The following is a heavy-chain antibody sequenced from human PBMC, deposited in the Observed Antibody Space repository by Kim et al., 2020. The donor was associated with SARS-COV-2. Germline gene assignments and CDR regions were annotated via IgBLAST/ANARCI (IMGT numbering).Heavy chain of an antibody. CDR3: ARYTNAWNP. J-gene: IGHJ5*02. Sequence: GGSLRLSCVASGFSFSRHWMSWVRQAPGKGLEWVANIKEDGSEKFSVDSVKGRFTISRDNTRNTLYLQMNSLETGDTAVYFCARYTNAWNPLGQGTLVTVSP. V-gene: IGHV3-7*03. CDR1: GFSFSRHW. CDR2: IKEDGSEK. D-gene: IGHD6-19*01.